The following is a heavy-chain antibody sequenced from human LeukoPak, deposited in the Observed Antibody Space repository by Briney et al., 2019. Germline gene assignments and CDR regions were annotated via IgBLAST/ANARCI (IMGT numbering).Heavy chain of an antibody. J-gene: IGHJ4*02. CDR2: ISSSSSYT. V-gene: IGHV3-11*06. CDR1: RFTFNEYY. CDR3: ARDFGGTTRD. Sequence: PGVSLRLSCGAWRFTFNEYYMSWIRHAPGRGLDWVSWISSSSSYTNYADSVNGRFTISRDKAKNSLYLKMNSLRAEDRAVYYRARDFGGTTRDWGQGTLVTVSS. D-gene: IGHD1/OR15-1a*01.